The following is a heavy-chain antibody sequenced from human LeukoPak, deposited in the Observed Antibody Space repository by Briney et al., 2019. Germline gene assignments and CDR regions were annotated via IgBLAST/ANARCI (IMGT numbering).Heavy chain of an antibody. J-gene: IGHJ4*02. CDR3: ARHPAGGGYFDY. CDR2: VYYSGDT. D-gene: IGHD3-16*01. Sequence: PSETLSLTCTVSGGSISSGDYYWSWFRQPPGKDLEWIGYVYYSGDTYYNPSLRSRVTTSTDMSKNQFSLKLSSVTAADTAVYHCARHPAGGGYFDYWGQGTLVTVSS. CDR1: GGSISSGDYY. V-gene: IGHV4-31*03.